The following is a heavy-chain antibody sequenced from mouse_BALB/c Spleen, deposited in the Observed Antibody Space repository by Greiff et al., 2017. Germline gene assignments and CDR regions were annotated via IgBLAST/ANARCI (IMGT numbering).Heavy chain of an antibody. V-gene: IGHV3-5*02. CDR2: IYYSGTI. Sequence: EVQLQESGPGLVKPSQTVSLTCTVTGISITTGNYRWSWIRQFPGNKLEWIGYIYYSGTITYNPSLTSRTTITRDTSKNQFFLEMNSLTAEDTATYYCARDSDYRYDRGYAMDYWGQGTSVTVSS. J-gene: IGHJ4*01. D-gene: IGHD2-14*01. CDR3: ARDSDYRYDRGYAMDY. CDR1: GISITTGNYR.